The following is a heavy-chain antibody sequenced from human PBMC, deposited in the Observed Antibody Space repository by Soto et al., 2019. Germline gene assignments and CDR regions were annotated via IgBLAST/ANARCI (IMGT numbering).Heavy chain of an antibody. V-gene: IGHV4-39*01. D-gene: IGHD3-10*01. CDR2: IYYSGST. Sequence: PSGTLSLSCTVCGDCVSICGYDGGWIRQPPGKGLEWIGSIYYSGSTYYNPSLKSRVTISVDTSKNQFSLKLSSVTVADTAVYYCARQGGGFSGSYYYYYMDVWGKGTTVTVSS. CDR1: GDCVSICGYD. J-gene: IGHJ6*03. CDR3: ARQGGGFSGSYYYYYMDV.